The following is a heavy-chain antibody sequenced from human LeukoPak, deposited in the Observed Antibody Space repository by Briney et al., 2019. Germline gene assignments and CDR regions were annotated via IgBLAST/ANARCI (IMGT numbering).Heavy chain of an antibody. V-gene: IGHV3-48*01. J-gene: IGHJ4*02. CDR3: ARDNQQHLPFDY. CDR2: ISSSSTI. CDR1: GFTFSSYS. D-gene: IGHD6-13*01. Sequence: GGSLRLSCAASGFTFSSYSMNWVRQAPGKGLEWVSYISSSSTIYYADSVKGRFTISRDNAKNSLYLQMNSLRAEDTAVYYCARDNQQHLPFDYWGQGTLVTVSS.